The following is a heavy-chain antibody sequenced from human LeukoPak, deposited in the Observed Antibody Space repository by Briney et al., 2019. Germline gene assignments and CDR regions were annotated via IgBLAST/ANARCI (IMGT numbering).Heavy chain of an antibody. Sequence: SETLSLTCTVSGGSISSYYWSWIRQPPGKGLEWIGYIYYSGSTNYNPSLKSRVTISVDTSKNQFPLKLSSVTAADTAVYYCTRTGIAAVDWGQGTLVTVSS. CDR3: TRTGIAAVD. D-gene: IGHD6-13*01. J-gene: IGHJ4*02. CDR1: GGSISSYY. CDR2: IYYSGST. V-gene: IGHV4-59*01.